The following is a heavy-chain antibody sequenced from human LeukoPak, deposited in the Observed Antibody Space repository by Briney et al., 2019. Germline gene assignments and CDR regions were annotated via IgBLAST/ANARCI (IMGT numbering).Heavy chain of an antibody. J-gene: IGHJ4*02. D-gene: IGHD3-22*01. CDR1: GFTFSSYA. CDR3: AKELPSYYYDSSAYYPYYFDY. V-gene: IGHV3-23*01. Sequence: GGSLRLSCAASGFTFSSYALSWVRQAPGKGLEWVSAISGSGGSTYYADSVKGRFTISRDNSKNTLYLQMNSLRAEDTAVYYCAKELPSYYYDSSAYYPYYFDYWGQGTLVTVSS. CDR2: ISGSGGST.